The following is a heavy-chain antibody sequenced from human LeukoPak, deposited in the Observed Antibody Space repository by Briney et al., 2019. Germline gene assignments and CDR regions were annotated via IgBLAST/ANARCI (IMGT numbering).Heavy chain of an antibody. CDR2: ISDDGTFT. CDR1: GFTFSSYG. J-gene: IGHJ4*02. CDR3: TRDPYRDAPDYFDY. V-gene: IGHV3-30*19. Sequence: PGGSLRLSCAASGFTFSSYGMPWVRQAPGKGLEWVAVISDDGTFTLYGDSVRGRFTISRDSSRNTLYLQMNSLRPEDTAVYYCTRDPYRDAPDYFDYWGQGTLVTVSS.